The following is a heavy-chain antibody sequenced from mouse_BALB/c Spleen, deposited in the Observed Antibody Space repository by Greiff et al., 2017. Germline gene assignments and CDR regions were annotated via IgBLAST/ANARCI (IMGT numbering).Heavy chain of an antibody. CDR2: INPYNGDT. V-gene: IGHV1-20*02. Sequence: VQLKESGPELVKPGASVKISCKASGYSFTGYFMNWVMQSHGKSLEWIGRINPYNGDTFYNQKFKGKATLTVDKSSSTAHMELRSLASEDSAVYYCASMITDWYFDVWGAGTTVTVSS. CDR1: GYSFTGYF. CDR3: ASMITDWYFDV. J-gene: IGHJ1*01. D-gene: IGHD2-4*01.